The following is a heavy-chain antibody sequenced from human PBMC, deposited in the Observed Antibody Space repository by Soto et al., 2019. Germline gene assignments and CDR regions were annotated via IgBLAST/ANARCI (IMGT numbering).Heavy chain of an antibody. CDR3: ARESMPKAYFDD. Sequence: SETLSLTCTVSGGSIRGYYWSWIRQPAGRGLEWIGRMHTSGSANYNPSLKSRVTISVDMSKNQISLKLTSVTAADTALYYCARESMPKAYFDDWGQGTLVTVSS. V-gene: IGHV4-4*07. D-gene: IGHD2-2*01. CDR2: MHTSGSA. CDR1: GGSIRGYY. J-gene: IGHJ4*02.